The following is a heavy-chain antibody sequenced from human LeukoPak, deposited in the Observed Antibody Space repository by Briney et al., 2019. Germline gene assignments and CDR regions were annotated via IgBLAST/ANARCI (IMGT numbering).Heavy chain of an antibody. Sequence: SETLSLTCTVSGGSISSGSYYWSWIRQPAGKGLEWIGRIYTSGSTNYNPSLKSRVTISVDTSKNQFSLKLSSVTAAYTAVYYCARGGGLLSVVEPASPFDYWGQGTLVTVSS. J-gene: IGHJ4*02. CDR2: IYTSGST. CDR3: ARGGGLLSVVEPASPFDY. CDR1: GGSISSGSYY. D-gene: IGHD2-15*01. V-gene: IGHV4-61*02.